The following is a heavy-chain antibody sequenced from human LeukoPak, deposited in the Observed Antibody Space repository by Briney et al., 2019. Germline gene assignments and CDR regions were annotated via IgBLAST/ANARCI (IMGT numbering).Heavy chain of an antibody. D-gene: IGHD4-17*01. CDR1: ADSFSSHY. J-gene: IGHJ3*02. CDR2: ISYIGST. CDR3: ARDLVTVTKGFDI. V-gene: IGHV4-59*11. Sequence: PSETLSLACAVSADSFSSHYWTWIRQSPGKGLEWIGYISYIGSTNYNPSLKRRVTISIDTSKNQFSLELRSVTAADTAVYYCARDLVTVTKGFDIWGQGTMVGVSS.